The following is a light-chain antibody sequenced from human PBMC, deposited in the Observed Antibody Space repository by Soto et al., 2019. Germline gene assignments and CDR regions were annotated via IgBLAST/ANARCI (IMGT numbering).Light chain of an antibody. CDR3: SSFEASNNLL. CDR2: EVS. CDR1: SSDVGGYNY. Sequence: QSALTQPPSASGSPGQSVTISCTGTSSDVGGYNYVSWYQQHPGKAPKLMIYEVSKRPSGVPDRFSGSKSGNTASLTVSGLQVVDEADYYCSSFEASNNLLFGGGTKVTVL. J-gene: IGLJ2*01. V-gene: IGLV2-8*01.